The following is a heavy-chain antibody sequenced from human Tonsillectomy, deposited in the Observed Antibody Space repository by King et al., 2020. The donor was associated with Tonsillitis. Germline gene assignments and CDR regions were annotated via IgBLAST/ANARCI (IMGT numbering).Heavy chain of an antibody. Sequence: QLQESGPGLVKPSETLSLTCTVSGGSISSSSYYWGWIRQPPGKGLEWIGSIYYSGSTYYNPSLKSRVTISVDTSKNQFSLELSSVTAADTAVYYCARSVRYCSSPSCLNDAFDIWGQGTMVTVSS. CDR3: ARSVRYCSSPSCLNDAFDI. J-gene: IGHJ3*02. V-gene: IGHV4-39*01. CDR1: GGSISSSSYY. D-gene: IGHD2-2*01. CDR2: IYYSGST.